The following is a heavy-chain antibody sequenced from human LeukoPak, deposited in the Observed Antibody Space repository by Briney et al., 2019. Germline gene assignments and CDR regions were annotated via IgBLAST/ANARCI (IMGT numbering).Heavy chain of an antibody. D-gene: IGHD6-6*01. CDR1: GYPFSGYY. Sequence: GASVKVSCKASGYPFSGYYINWVRYGPGQGLEWMGWIKPNSGDTNYAQKFQGRLTMTRDTTISTVYMELNRLRSDDTAVYYCARDKGAARPDLWFDPWGQGTLVTVSS. V-gene: IGHV1-2*02. J-gene: IGHJ5*02. CDR3: ARDKGAARPDLWFDP. CDR2: IKPNSGDT.